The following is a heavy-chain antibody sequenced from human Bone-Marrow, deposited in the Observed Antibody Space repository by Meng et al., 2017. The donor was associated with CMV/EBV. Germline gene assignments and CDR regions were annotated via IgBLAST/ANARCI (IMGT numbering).Heavy chain of an antibody. CDR3: ARGVRYYYGSGAPYPDY. CDR1: GGSISSGGYY. CDR2: SYYSGST. Sequence: SEPLSLTCTVSGGSISSGGYYWSWIRQPPGKGLEWIGYSYYSGSTYYNPSLKSRVTISVDTSKNQFSLKLSSVTAADTAVYYCARGVRYYYGSGAPYPDYWGQGTLVTVSS. V-gene: IGHV4-31*03. D-gene: IGHD3-10*01. J-gene: IGHJ4*02.